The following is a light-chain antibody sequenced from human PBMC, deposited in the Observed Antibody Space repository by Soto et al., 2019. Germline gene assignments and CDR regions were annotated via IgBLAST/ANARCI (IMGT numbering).Light chain of an antibody. J-gene: IGLJ1*01. CDR1: NIGNKR. CDR3: QVWDIMTDNDV. V-gene: IGLV3-21*04. CDR2: YDS. Sequence: SYELTQSLSVSVAPEKTATITCGGNNIGNKRVHWYRQKPGQAPVLLISYDSDRPSGIPERFSGSNSGNTATLTISRVEAGDEADYYCQVWDIMTDNDVFGSGTKLTVL.